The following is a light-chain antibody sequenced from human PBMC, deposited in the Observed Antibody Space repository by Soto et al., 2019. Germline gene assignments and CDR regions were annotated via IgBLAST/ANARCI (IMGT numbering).Light chain of an antibody. J-gene: IGKJ1*01. V-gene: IGKV1-39*01. CDR3: QQRYSTTWT. CDR2: AAS. CDR1: QSISTY. Sequence: DIQMTQSPSSLSASVGDRVTITCRASQSISTYLNWYQQKPGKDPNLLIFAASSLQSGVPSRFSGSGSGTDFNLTINSLQTEDFATYFCQQRYSTTWTFGQGTKVDIK.